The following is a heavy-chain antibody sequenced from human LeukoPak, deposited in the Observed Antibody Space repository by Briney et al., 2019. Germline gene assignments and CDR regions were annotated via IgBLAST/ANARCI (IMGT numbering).Heavy chain of an antibody. CDR2: TNPDSGGT. J-gene: IGHJ4*02. V-gene: IGHV1-2*06. CDR3: ARDLGDYGWDY. D-gene: IGHD3-16*01. CDR1: GYIFTGYY. Sequence: GASVKVSCKASGYIFTGYYLHWVRQAPGQGLEWMGRTNPDSGGTNYAQESQGRVTMTRDTSISTAYMEVSRLRHDDTAVYYCARDLGDYGWDYWGQGTLVTVSS.